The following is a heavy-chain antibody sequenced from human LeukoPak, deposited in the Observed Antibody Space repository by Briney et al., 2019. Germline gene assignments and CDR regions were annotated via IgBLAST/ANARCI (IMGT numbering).Heavy chain of an antibody. D-gene: IGHD1-1*01. CDR3: AREDDGNMDV. J-gene: IGHJ6*03. CDR2: IYYSGST. CDR1: GGSISNYY. Sequence: SETLSLTCTVSGGSISNYYWSWIRQPPGKGLEWIGYIYYSGSTNYNPSLKSRVTISVDTSKNQFSLKLNSVTAADTAVYYCAREDDGNMDVWGKGTTVTISS. V-gene: IGHV4-59*01.